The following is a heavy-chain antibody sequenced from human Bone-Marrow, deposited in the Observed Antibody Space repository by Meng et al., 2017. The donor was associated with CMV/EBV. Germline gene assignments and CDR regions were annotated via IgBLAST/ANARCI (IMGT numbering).Heavy chain of an antibody. J-gene: IGHJ3*02. D-gene: IGHD2-2*01. Sequence: GASLKISCAVSGFTFSSFAMSWVRQAPGKGLEWVSSINGGGGNTNYADSVRGRFTISRDNSRNTLYLQMNSLRAEDTAVYYCAKSRGIVVAPPAKNDAFDIWGQGTMVTVSS. CDR1: GFTFSSFA. CDR2: INGGGGNT. CDR3: AKSRGIVVAPPAKNDAFDI. V-gene: IGHV3-23*01.